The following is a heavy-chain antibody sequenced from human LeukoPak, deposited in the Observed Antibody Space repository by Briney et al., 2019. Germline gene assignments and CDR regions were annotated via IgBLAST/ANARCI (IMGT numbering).Heavy chain of an antibody. CDR3: ARDGGTDWYDP. D-gene: IGHD3-16*01. J-gene: IGHJ5*02. V-gene: IGHV3-7*01. Sequence: PGGSLRLSCAASGFTISGYWMTWLRQAPGKGLEWVANIKQDGSEKAYVDSVKGRFTISRDNAKNSIYLQMNSLRVEDTAIYYCARDGGTDWYDPWGQGTLVSVSS. CDR2: IKQDGSEK. CDR1: GFTISGYW.